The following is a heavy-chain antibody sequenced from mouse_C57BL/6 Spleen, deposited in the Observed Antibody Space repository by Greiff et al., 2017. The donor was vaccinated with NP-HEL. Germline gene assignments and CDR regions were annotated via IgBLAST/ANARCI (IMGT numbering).Heavy chain of an antibody. CDR1: GYTFTSYD. V-gene: IGHV1-85*01. Sequence: QVHVKQSGPELVKPGASVKLSCKASGYTFTSYDINWVKQRPGQGLEWIGWIYPRDGSTKYNEKFKGKATLTVDTSSSTAYMELHSLTSEDSAVYFCARSNYDYDAWFAYWGQGTLVTVSA. CDR2: IYPRDGST. CDR3: ARSNYDYDAWFAY. D-gene: IGHD2-4*01. J-gene: IGHJ3*01.